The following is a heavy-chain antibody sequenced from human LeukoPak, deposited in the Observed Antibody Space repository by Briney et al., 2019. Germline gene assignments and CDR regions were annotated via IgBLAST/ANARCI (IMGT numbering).Heavy chain of an antibody. CDR2: IYHSGST. CDR1: GYSISSGYY. V-gene: IGHV4-38-2*02. CDR3: ARDPFDY. Sequence: SETLSLTRAVSGYSISSGYYWGWIRQSPGKGLEWIGSIYHSGSTYYNPSLKSRVTISVDTSKNQFSLQLSSVTAADTAVYYCARDPFDYWGQGTLVTVSS. J-gene: IGHJ4*02.